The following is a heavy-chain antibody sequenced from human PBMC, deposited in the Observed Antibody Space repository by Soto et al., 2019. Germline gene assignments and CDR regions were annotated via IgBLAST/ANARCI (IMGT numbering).Heavy chain of an antibody. D-gene: IGHD6-19*01. Sequence: QVQLVESGGGVVQPGRSLRLSCAASGFTFSSYGMYWVRQAPGKGLEWVAVISYDGSNKWYADSVKGRVTISRDNSKNTLYLQMNSLRAEDTAVYYCAKAAVAGHYYYGMDVWGQGTTVTVSS. CDR2: ISYDGSNK. V-gene: IGHV3-30*18. J-gene: IGHJ6*02. CDR1: GFTFSSYG. CDR3: AKAAVAGHYYYGMDV.